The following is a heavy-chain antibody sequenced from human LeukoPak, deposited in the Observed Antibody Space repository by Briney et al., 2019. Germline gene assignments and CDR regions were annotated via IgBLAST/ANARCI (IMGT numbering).Heavy chain of an antibody. D-gene: IGHD3-10*01. Sequence: GGSLRLSCAASGFTFSTYWMSWVRQAPGKGLEWVSVVSTNGDVTFYADSVKGRFTISRDNSKNTLFLQMNSLRAEDTAVYYCAKLSLSGRSQSADYWGQGTLVTVSS. CDR2: VSTNGDVT. CDR3: AKLSLSGRSQSADY. V-gene: IGHV3-23*01. CDR1: GFTFSTYW. J-gene: IGHJ4*02.